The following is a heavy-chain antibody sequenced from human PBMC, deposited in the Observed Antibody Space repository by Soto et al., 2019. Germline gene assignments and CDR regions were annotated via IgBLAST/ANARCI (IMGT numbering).Heavy chain of an antibody. CDR3: VWGFYYGVEV. CDR2: ISGSGGST. J-gene: IGHJ4*02. V-gene: IGHV3-23*01. Sequence: PGGCLRLSCAASGFSFSSYVMSWVRQAPGKGLEWVSAISGSGGSTFYADSVRGRFSISRDNSKNTLHLQMNSLRAEDTAVYYCVWGFYYGVEVWGPGALVTVSS. CDR1: GFSFSSYV. D-gene: IGHD4-17*01.